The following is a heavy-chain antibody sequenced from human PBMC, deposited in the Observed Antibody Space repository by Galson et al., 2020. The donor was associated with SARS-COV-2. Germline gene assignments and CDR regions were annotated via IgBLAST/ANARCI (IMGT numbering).Heavy chain of an antibody. CDR1: GLIFSDYY. CDR2: ISPSSDYT. CDR3: AGSHKNFWYNFDN. Sequence: GGSLRLSCTASGLIFSDYYMTWIRQAPGKGLEWISYISPSSDYTNYEDSVRGRFTISRDNTKTSLFLHMDSLRAEDTAVYYCAGSHKNFWYNFDNWGQGALVTVSS. J-gene: IGHJ4*02. V-gene: IGHV3-11*03. D-gene: IGHD6-13*01.